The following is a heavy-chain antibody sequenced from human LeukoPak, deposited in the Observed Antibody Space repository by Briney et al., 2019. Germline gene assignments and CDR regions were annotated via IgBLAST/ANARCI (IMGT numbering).Heavy chain of an antibody. CDR2: IYYSGST. CDR3: ARGGGIDYYYYYMDV. J-gene: IGHJ6*03. Sequence: SETLSLTCTVSGGSISSYYWSWIRQPPGKGLEWIGYIYYSGSTNYNPSLRSRVTISVDTSKNQFSLKLSSVTAADTAVYYCARGGGIDYYYYYMDVWGKGTTVTVSS. CDR1: GGSISSYY. V-gene: IGHV4-59*01. D-gene: IGHD3-10*01.